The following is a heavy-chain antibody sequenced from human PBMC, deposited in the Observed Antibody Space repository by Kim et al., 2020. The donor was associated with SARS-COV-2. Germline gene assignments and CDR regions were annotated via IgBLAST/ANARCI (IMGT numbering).Heavy chain of an antibody. CDR2: ISYDGSNK. V-gene: IGHV3-30*04. CDR1: GFTFSSYA. CDR3: ARDWTATGIAAASENPAPEFDH. J-gene: IGHJ4*02. Sequence: GGSLRLSCAASGFTFSSYAMHWVRQAPGKGLEWVAVISYDGSNKYYADSVKGRLTISRDNSKNMLYLQMNSLRAEDTAVYYCARDWTATGIAAASENPAPEFDHWGQGTLVTVSS. D-gene: IGHD6-25*01.